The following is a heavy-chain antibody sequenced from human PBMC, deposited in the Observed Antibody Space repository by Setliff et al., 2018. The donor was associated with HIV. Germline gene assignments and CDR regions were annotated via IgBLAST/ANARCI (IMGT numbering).Heavy chain of an antibody. V-gene: IGHV4-38-2*01. CDR2: IYHSGST. CDR3: ARADDYYDSSGYYSGNYYYGMDV. CDR1: GYSISSGYY. D-gene: IGHD3-22*01. J-gene: IGHJ6*02. Sequence: SETLSLTCAVSGYSISSGYYWGWIRQPPGKGLEWIGSIYHSGSTYYNPSLKSRVTISVDTSKNQFSLKLSSVTAADTAVYYCARADDYYDSSGYYSGNYYYGMDVWGQGTAVTVSS.